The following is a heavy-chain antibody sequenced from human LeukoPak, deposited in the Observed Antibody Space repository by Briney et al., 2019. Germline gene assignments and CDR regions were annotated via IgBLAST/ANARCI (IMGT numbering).Heavy chain of an antibody. CDR2: ISHSGST. CDR1: GGSISSGNYY. Sequence: PSETLSLTCTVSGGSISSGNYYWGWIRQPPGKGLEWIGSISHSGSTYYNASLKSRVTISVDTSKNQFSLKLSSVTAADTAVYYCARLDGSSSADYFDYWGQGTLVTVSS. V-gene: IGHV4-39*07. CDR3: ARLDGSSSADYFDY. J-gene: IGHJ4*02. D-gene: IGHD6-6*01.